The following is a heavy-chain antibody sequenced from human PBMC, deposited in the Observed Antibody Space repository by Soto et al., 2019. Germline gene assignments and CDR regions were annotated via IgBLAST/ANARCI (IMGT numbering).Heavy chain of an antibody. Sequence: PSETLSLTCAVSGGSISSSNWWSWVRQPPGKGLEWIGEIYHSGSTNYNPSLKSRVTISVDKSKNQFSLKLSSVTAADTAVYYCARDGFFYSGYDFGGAFHFCCQATLGTLFS. CDR3: ARDGFFYSGYDFGGAFHF. CDR2: IYHSGST. J-gene: IGHJ4*02. V-gene: IGHV4-4*02. CDR1: GGSISSSNW. D-gene: IGHD5-12*01.